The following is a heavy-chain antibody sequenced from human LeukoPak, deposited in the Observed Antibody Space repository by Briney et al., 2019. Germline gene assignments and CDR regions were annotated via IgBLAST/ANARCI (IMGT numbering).Heavy chain of an antibody. CDR3: ARNYGSGTDAFDI. V-gene: IGHV1-69*04. D-gene: IGHD3-10*01. CDR2: IIPILGIA. CDR1: GGTFSSYA. Sequence: ASVKVSCKASGGTFSSYAISWVRQAPGQGLEWMGRIIPILGIANYAQKFQGRVTITADKSTSTAHMELSSLRSEDTAVYYCARNYGSGTDAFDIWGQGTMVTVSS. J-gene: IGHJ3*02.